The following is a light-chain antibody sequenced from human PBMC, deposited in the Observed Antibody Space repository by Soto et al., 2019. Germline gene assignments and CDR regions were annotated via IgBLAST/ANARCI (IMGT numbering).Light chain of an antibody. Sequence: IQMTQSPPSLSASVGDRVTITCRASQRITTNLNWYQQKPGKAPKFLIYSASSLQSGVPSRFSGSGSGTDFTLTISSLQPEDFATHYCLQDYNYPRTFGHGTKVDIK. CDR3: LQDYNYPRT. CDR2: SAS. J-gene: IGKJ1*01. CDR1: QRITTN. V-gene: IGKV1-6*01.